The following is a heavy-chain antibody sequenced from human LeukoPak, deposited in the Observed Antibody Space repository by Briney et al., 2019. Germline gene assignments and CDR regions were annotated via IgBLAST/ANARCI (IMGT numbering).Heavy chain of an antibody. CDR2: MGTDETDI. CDR3: AKEPPGGWSIDL. J-gene: IGHJ2*01. D-gene: IGHD3-16*01. CDR1: GLTVSTFA. V-gene: IGHV3-30*02. Sequence: GGSLRLSCAASGLTVSTFAWHWVRQPPGKGLEWVAFMGTDETDIHYADSVKGRFIISRDNSRNTPSLDMSSLRAEDTAVYYCAKEPPGGWSIDLCGRGTLVSVSS.